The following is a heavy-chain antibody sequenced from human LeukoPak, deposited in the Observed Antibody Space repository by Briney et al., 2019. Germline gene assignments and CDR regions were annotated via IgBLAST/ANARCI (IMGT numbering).Heavy chain of an antibody. D-gene: IGHD2-8*01. CDR2: MNPNSGNT. Sequence: GASVKVSCKASGYTFTSYDINWVRQATGQGLEWMGWMNPNSGNTGYAQKFQGRVTMTRNTSISTAYMELSSLRSEDTAVYYCARDKDIVLNWFDPWGQGTLVTVSS. J-gene: IGHJ5*02. V-gene: IGHV1-8*01. CDR1: GYTFTSYD. CDR3: ARDKDIVLNWFDP.